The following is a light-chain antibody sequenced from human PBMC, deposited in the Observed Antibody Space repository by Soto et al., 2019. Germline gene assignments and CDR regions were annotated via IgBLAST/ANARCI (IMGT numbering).Light chain of an antibody. J-gene: IGKJ5*01. Sequence: EIVLTQSPATLSLSPGERATLSCRASQSVSNQLAWYQQKPGQAPRLLIFDTSNRATGIPARFSGSGSGTDFTLTIGSLEPEDFAVYYCQQRLSWPITFGQGTRLEI. V-gene: IGKV3-11*01. CDR2: DTS. CDR1: QSVSNQ. CDR3: QQRLSWPIT.